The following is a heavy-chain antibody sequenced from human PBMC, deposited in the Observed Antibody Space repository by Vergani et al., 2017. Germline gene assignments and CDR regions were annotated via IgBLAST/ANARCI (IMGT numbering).Heavy chain of an antibody. J-gene: IGHJ2*01. CDR3: ARGEWELTYWYFDL. CDR1: GGSISSYY. V-gene: IGHV4-59*01. CDR2: IYSSGST. D-gene: IGHD1-26*01. Sequence: QVQLQESGPGLVKPSETLSLTCTVSGGSISSYYWSWIRQPPGKGLEWIGYIYSSGSTNYNPSLKSRVTISVDTSKNQFSLKLSSVTAADTAVYYCARGEWELTYWYFDLWGRGTLVTVSS.